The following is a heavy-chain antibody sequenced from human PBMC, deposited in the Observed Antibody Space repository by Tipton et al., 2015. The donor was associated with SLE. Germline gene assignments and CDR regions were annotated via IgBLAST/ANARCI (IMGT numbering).Heavy chain of an antibody. CDR3: ATDNYGDYYYYGMDV. J-gene: IGHJ6*02. Sequence: QLVQSGGGVVQPGRSLRLSCAASGFTFSSYGMHWVRQAPGKGLEWVAVISYDGSNKYYADSVKGRFTISRDNSKNSLYLQMNSLRAEDTAVYYCATDNYGDYYYYGMDVWGQGTTVTVSS. CDR2: ISYDGSNK. CDR1: GFTFSSYG. V-gene: IGHV3-30*03. D-gene: IGHD5-24*01.